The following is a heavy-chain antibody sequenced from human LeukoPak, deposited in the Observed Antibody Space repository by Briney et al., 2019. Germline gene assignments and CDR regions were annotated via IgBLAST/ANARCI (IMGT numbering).Heavy chain of an antibody. CDR1: GFTFSSYE. J-gene: IGHJ4*02. CDR3: ARESPQLRGFGYYFDY. V-gene: IGHV3-48*03. D-gene: IGHD3-10*01. Sequence: PGGSLRLSCAASGFTFSSYEMNWVRQAPRKGLEWVSYISSSGSTIYYADSVKGRFTISRDNAKNSLYLQMNSLRAEDTAVYYCARESPQLRGFGYYFDYWGQGTLVTVSS. CDR2: ISSSGSTI.